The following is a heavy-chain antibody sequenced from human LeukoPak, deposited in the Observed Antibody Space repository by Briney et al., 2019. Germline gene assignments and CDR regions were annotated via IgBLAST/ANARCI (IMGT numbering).Heavy chain of an antibody. CDR2: IYTSGST. J-gene: IGHJ4*02. Sequence: SETLSLTCTVSGGSISSYYWSWIRQPPGKGLEWIGRIYTSGSTNYNPSLKSRVTMSVDTSKNQFSLKLSSVTAADTAVYYCAGGNDFWSGYSDYWGQGTLVTVSS. V-gene: IGHV4-4*07. CDR3: AGGNDFWSGYSDY. CDR1: GGSISSYY. D-gene: IGHD3-3*01.